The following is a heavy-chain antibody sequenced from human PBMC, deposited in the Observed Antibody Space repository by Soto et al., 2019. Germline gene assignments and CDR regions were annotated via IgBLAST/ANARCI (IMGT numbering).Heavy chain of an antibody. Sequence: EVQLVESGGGLVQPGGSLRLPCAASGFTFSTYRMTWVRQPPGKGLEWVASINQDGSERYYVDSVRGRFTISRDNAKNSLYLQMNSLRAEDTAVYYCVGGGNFFVYWGQGTLVTVSP. CDR3: VGGGNFFVY. V-gene: IGHV3-7*01. J-gene: IGHJ4*02. D-gene: IGHD3-16*01. CDR2: INQDGSER. CDR1: GFTFSTYR.